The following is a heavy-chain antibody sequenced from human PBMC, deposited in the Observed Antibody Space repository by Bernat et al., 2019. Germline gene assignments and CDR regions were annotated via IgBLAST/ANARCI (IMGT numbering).Heavy chain of an antibody. CDR2: INIDGSST. J-gene: IGHJ4*02. CDR3: ARDYTAMANGDY. D-gene: IGHD5-18*01. CDR1: GFTFSNHW. Sequence: EVQLVESGGDLVQPGGSLRLSCAASGFTFSNHWMHWVRQAPGKGLVWVSLINIDGSSTSYADSVKGRFTISRDNAKNTLYLQMNSPRAEDTAVYYCARDYTAMANGDYWGQGTLVTVSS. V-gene: IGHV3-74*01.